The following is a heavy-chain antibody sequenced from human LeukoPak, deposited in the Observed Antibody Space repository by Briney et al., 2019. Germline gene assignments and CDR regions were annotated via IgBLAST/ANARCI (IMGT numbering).Heavy chain of an antibody. V-gene: IGHV3-20*04. CDR3: ASSWGGSYYLGFDY. Sequence: GGSLRLSCAASGFTFDDYGMSWVRQVPGKGLEWVSGINWNGGSTGYADSVKGRFTISRDNAKNSLYLQMNSLRAEDTALYYCASSWGGSYYLGFDYWGQGTLVTVPA. J-gene: IGHJ4*02. D-gene: IGHD3-10*01. CDR1: GFTFDDYG. CDR2: INWNGGST.